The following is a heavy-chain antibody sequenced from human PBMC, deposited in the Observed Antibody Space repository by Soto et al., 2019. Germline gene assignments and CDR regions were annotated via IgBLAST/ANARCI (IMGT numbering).Heavy chain of an antibody. CDR1: GFTFRSFT. V-gene: IGHV3-21*01. CDR2: ISSNSAYI. Sequence: GGSLRLSCAASGFTFRSFTMNWVRQAPGKGLEWVSTISSNSAYIYYTDALRGRFTISRDNAKNSLHLQMNSLRAEDTAVYYCTRDETRDSSSRGWFDPWGPGTLVTVSS. J-gene: IGHJ5*02. CDR3: TRDETRDSSSRGWFDP. D-gene: IGHD6-13*01.